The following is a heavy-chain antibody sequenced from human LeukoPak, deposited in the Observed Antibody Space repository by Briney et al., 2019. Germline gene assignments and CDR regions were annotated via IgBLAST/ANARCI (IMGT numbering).Heavy chain of an antibody. J-gene: IGHJ6*02. Sequence: GSLRLSCAASGFTFSDYYMSWIRQAPGKGLEWVSYISSSGNTIYYADSVKGRFTISRDNAKNSLYLQMNSLRAEDTAVYYCARVPATVTAHGNYYYGMDVWGQGTTVTVSS. CDR3: ARVPATVTAHGNYYYGMDV. CDR2: ISSSGNTI. V-gene: IGHV3-11*01. CDR1: GFTFSDYY. D-gene: IGHD4-17*01.